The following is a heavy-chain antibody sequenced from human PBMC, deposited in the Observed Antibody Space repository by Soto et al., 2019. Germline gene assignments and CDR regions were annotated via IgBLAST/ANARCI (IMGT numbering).Heavy chain of an antibody. CDR3: ARWASGPDYDILTGYYKGGYYFDY. V-gene: IGHV1-2*04. Sequence: QVQLVQSGAEVKKPGASVKVSCKASGYTFTGYYMHWVRQAPGQGLEWMGWINPNSGGTNYAQKFQGWVTMTRDTSLSTAYMELSRLRSDDTAVYYCARWASGPDYDILTGYYKGGYYFDYWGQGTLVTVSS. J-gene: IGHJ4*02. D-gene: IGHD3-9*01. CDR1: GYTFTGYY. CDR2: INPNSGGT.